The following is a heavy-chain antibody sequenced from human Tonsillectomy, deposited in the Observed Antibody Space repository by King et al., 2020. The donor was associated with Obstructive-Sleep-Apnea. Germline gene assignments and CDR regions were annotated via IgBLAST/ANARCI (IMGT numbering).Heavy chain of an antibody. CDR2: IFHRVSP. D-gene: IGHD3-16*01. Sequence: QLQESGPGLVKPSETLSLTCTVLGYSISSDYYCGWIRQPPGKGLEWIATIFHRVSPYYNPSSKSRVTISVDTSRNQFSLRLRTVTAADTAVYYCARVGPSQTDYWGQGTLVTVSS. CDR1: GYSISSDYY. J-gene: IGHJ4*02. CDR3: ARVGPSQTDY. V-gene: IGHV4-38-2*02.